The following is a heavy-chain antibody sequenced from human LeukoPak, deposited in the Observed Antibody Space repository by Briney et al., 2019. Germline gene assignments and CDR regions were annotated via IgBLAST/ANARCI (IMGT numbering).Heavy chain of an antibody. V-gene: IGHV4-34*01. J-gene: IGHJ4*02. D-gene: IGHD3-10*01. CDR2: INHSGST. CDR1: GGSFSGYY. CDR3: ASLWSIDY. Sequence: ASETLSLTCAVYGGSFSGYYWSWIRQPPGKGLEWIGEINHSGSTNYNPSLKSRVTISVDTSKNQFSLKLSSVTAADTAVYYCASLWSIDYWGQGTLVTVSS.